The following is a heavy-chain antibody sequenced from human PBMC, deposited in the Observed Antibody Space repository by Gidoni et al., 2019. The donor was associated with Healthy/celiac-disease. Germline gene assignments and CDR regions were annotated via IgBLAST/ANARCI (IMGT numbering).Heavy chain of an antibody. CDR2: LSYDASNK. V-gene: IGHV3-30*04. CDR1: GVTCSSYA. Sequence: QVQLVESGGGVVQPGRALRLSCAASGVTCSSYAMHWIRQAPGKGLEWVACLSYDASNKYSAASVQGRFTISRDNSKNTLYLQMNSLRADDTAVYYCAISTVNYYYYGMDVWGQGPTVTVSS. D-gene: IGHD4-17*01. CDR3: AISTVNYYYYGMDV. J-gene: IGHJ6*02.